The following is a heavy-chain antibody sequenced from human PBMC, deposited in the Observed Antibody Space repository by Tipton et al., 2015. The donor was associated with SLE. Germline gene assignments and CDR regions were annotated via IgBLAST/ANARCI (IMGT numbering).Heavy chain of an antibody. Sequence: QSGAEVKKPGASVKVSCKASGYTFTGYYMHWVRQAPGQGLEWMGWISAYNGNTNYAQKLQGRVTMTTDTSTSTAYMELRSLRSDDTAVYYCARAEGNYDSSGYYYPTTFDYWGQGTLVTVSS. J-gene: IGHJ4*02. CDR1: GYTFTGYY. CDR2: ISAYNGNT. CDR3: ARAEGNYDSSGYYYPTTFDY. D-gene: IGHD3-22*01. V-gene: IGHV1-18*04.